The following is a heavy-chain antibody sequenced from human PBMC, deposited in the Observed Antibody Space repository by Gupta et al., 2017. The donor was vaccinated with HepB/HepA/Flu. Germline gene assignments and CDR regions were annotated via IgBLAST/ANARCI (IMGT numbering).Heavy chain of an antibody. V-gene: IGHV1-46*04. Sequence: QVQLVQSGAEMKKPGASGKICCKGSGYTFTSYYIHWVRQAPGQGLEWLGIINPSGCSTIYAQKWQGRVTMTSDMSTSTVHVELGSLRSQDTAIYYCARGGTYYGILTAYFDSWGQGTLVTVSS. CDR3: ARGGTYYGILTAYFDS. CDR2: INPSGCST. J-gene: IGHJ4*02. D-gene: IGHD3-9*01. CDR1: GYTFTSYY.